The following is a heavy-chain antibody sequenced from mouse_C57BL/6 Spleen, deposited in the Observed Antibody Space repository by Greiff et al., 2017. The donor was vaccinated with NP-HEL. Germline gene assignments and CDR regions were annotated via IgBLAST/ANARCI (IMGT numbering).Heavy chain of an antibody. CDR2: SRNKANDYTT. CDR1: GFTFSDFY. D-gene: IGHD3-3*01. Sequence: EVKLMESGGGLVQSGRSLRLSCATSGFTFSDFYMEWVRQAPGKGLEWIAASRNKANDYTTEYSASVKGRFIVSRDTSQSILYLQMNALRAEDTAIYYCARDGRGLDYWGQGTTLTVSS. CDR3: ARDGRGLDY. J-gene: IGHJ2*01. V-gene: IGHV7-1*01.